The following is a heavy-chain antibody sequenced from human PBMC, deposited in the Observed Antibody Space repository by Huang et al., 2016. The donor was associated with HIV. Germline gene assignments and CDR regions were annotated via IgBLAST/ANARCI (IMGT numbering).Heavy chain of an antibody. Sequence: VESGGRLVQPGGSIRLSCVGSTFRFGAYWMSWVRQSPGKGLEWVANIKQDESEKYYVDSLNGRFNISRDNAKKVLFLEMNNVRVEDTATYYCATKTAAMDIWGQGTTVTVS. CDR2: IKQDESEK. J-gene: IGHJ6*02. D-gene: IGHD1-7*01. V-gene: IGHV3-7*01. CDR1: TFRFGAYW. CDR3: ATKTAAMDI.